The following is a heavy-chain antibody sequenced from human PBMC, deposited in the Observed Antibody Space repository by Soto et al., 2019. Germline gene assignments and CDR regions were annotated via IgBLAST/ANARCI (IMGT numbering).Heavy chain of an antibody. CDR2: IIPIFGTA. CDR1: GGTFSSYA. V-gene: IGHV1-69*13. J-gene: IGHJ6*02. CDR3: AXGSSGSYRHYYYYGMDV. D-gene: IGHD1-26*01. Sequence: ASVKVSCKASGGTFSSYAISWVRQAPGQGLEWMGGIIPIFGTANYAQKFQGRVTITADESTSTAYMGLSSLRSEDTAVYYCAXGSSGSYRHYYYYGMDVWGRGTTVTVSS.